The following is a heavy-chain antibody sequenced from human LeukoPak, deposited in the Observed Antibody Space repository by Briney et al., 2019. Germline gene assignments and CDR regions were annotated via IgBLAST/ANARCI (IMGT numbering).Heavy chain of an antibody. J-gene: IGHJ4*02. CDR3: ATTRYSYGPVYFDY. CDR2: ISSSSSTI. Sequence: GGSLRLSCAASGFTFSSYSMNWVRQAPGKGLEWVSYISSSSSTIYYADSVKGRFTISRDNAKNSLYLQMNSLRAEDTAVYYCATTRYSYGPVYFDYWGQGTLVTVSS. CDR1: GFTFSSYS. V-gene: IGHV3-48*01. D-gene: IGHD5-18*01.